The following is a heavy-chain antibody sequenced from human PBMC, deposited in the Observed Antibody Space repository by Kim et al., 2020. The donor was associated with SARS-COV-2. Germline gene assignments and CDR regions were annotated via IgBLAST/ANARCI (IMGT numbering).Heavy chain of an antibody. Sequence: GGSLRLSCAASGFTVSSNYMSWVRQAPGKGLEWVSVIYSGGSTYYADSVKGRFTISRDNSKNTLYLQMNSLRAEDTAVYYCARDSRGNYDYVWGSYPLYFDLWGRGTLVTVSS. CDR2: IYSGGST. V-gene: IGHV3-66*01. CDR1: GFTVSSNY. CDR3: ARDSRGNYDYVWGSYPLYFDL. D-gene: IGHD3-16*02. J-gene: IGHJ2*01.